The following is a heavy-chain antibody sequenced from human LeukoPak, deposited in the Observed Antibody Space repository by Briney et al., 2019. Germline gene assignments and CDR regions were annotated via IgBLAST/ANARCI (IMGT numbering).Heavy chain of an antibody. CDR1: GYTFTGYY. J-gene: IGHJ5*02. V-gene: IGHV1-2*02. D-gene: IGHD5-18*01. Sequence: EASVKVSCKASGYTFTGYYMHWVRQAPGQGLEWMGWINPNSGGTNYAQKFQGRVTMTRDTSISTAYMELSRLRSDDTAVYYCARVERGQLWPFDPWGQGTLVTVSS. CDR3: ARVERGQLWPFDP. CDR2: INPNSGGT.